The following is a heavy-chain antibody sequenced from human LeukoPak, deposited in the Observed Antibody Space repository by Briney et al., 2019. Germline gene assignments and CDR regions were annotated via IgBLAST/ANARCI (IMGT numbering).Heavy chain of an antibody. CDR1: GGSISSTTNY. V-gene: IGHV4-39*01. J-gene: IGHJ4*02. CDR3: ARLGIGLLDY. D-gene: IGHD6-13*01. Sequence: SETLSLTCTVSGGSISSTTNYWGWIRQPPGKGLEWTGSIYYSGSTYYNPSLKSRVTISVDTSKNQFSLKLSSVTAADTAVYYCARLGIGLLDYWGQGILVTVSS. CDR2: IYYSGST.